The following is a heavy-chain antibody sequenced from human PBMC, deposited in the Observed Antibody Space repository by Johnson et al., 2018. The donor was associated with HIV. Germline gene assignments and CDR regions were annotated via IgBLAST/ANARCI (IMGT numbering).Heavy chain of an antibody. J-gene: IGHJ3*01. CDR1: GFTSDDSA. D-gene: IGHD6-13*01. CDR2: ISWNSGNT. Sequence: VQLVESGGGLVQPGRSLTLSCAASGFTSDDSAIHWVRHAPGTGLQRVSCISWNSGNTDYAVSVKGRFTLSRDNAKNSLYLQMNSLRAEDTALYYCARARAGDAFDVWGRGTVVTVSS. CDR3: ARARAGDAFDV. V-gene: IGHV3-9*02.